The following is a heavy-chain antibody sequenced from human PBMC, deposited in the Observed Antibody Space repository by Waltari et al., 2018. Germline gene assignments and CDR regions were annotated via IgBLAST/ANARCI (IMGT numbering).Heavy chain of an antibody. D-gene: IGHD6-13*01. V-gene: IGHV4-39*07. CDR3: ARALAAASYNWFDP. CDR2: IYYSGRT. Sequence: QLQLQESGPGLVKPSETLSLTCTVSGGSISSSSYYWGWIRQPPGKGLEWIGSIYYSGRTYYNPSLKSRVTISVDTSKNQFSLKLSSVTAADTAVYYCARALAAASYNWFDPWGQGTLVTVSS. CDR1: GGSISSSSYY. J-gene: IGHJ5*02.